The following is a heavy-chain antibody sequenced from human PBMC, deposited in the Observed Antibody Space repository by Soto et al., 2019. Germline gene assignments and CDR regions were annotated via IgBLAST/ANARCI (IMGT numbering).Heavy chain of an antibody. CDR1: PGSLSSYY. CDR3: ARLPPLARDTSFPDY. CDR2: IYYRGST. Sequence: PSETLALTCTFSPGSLSSYYWSWIRQPPGKGLEWVGYIYYRGSTNYSPTLKSRVTISVDTSKNQCALKLSSVTDADTAVYYCARLPPLARDTSFPDYWGQGTLVTVSS. D-gene: IGHD1-26*01. V-gene: IGHV4-59*08. J-gene: IGHJ4*02.